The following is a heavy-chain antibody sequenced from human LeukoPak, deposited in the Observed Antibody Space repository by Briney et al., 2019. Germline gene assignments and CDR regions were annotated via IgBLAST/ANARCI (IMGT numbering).Heavy chain of an antibody. D-gene: IGHD5-18*01. CDR3: ATAVQLWLDY. J-gene: IGHJ4*02. Sequence: GRSLRLSCAASGFTFSSYGMHWVRQAPGKGLEWVAVISYDGSNKYYADSVKGRFTIPRDNSKNTLYLQMNSLRAEDTAVYYCATAVQLWLDYWGQGTLVTVSS. CDR2: ISYDGSNK. V-gene: IGHV3-30*03. CDR1: GFTFSSYG.